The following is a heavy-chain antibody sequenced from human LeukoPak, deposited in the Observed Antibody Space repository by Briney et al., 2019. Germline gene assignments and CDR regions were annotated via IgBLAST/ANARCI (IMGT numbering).Heavy chain of an antibody. CDR2: INHSGST. V-gene: IGHV4-34*01. D-gene: IGHD6-19*01. J-gene: IGHJ5*02. Sequence: PSETLSLTCAVYGGSFSGYYWSWIRQPPGKGLEWIGEINHSGSTNYKPSLKSRVTISVDTSKNQFSLKLSSVTAADTAVYYCASSIAVADRYNWFDPWGQGTLVTVSS. CDR3: ASSIAVADRYNWFDP. CDR1: GGSFSGYY.